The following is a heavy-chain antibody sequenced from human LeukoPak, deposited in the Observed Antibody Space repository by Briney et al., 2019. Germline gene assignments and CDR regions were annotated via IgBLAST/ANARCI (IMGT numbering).Heavy chain of an antibody. CDR3: ARLTRRIAAAGMTSFYFDY. CDR2: INHSGST. J-gene: IGHJ4*02. V-gene: IGHV4-34*01. CDR1: GGSFSGYY. Sequence: SETLSLTCAVYGGSFSGYYWSWIRQLPGKGLEWIGEINHSGSTNYNPSLKSRVTISVDTSKNQFSLKLSSVTAADTAVYYCARLTRRIAAAGMTSFYFDYWGQGTLVTVSS. D-gene: IGHD6-13*01.